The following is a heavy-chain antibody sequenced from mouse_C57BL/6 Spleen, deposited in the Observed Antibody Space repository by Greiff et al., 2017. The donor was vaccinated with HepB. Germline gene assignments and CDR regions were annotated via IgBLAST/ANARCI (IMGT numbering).Heavy chain of an antibody. D-gene: IGHD1-1*01. CDR1: GYTFTSYW. J-gene: IGHJ4*01. Sequence: QVQLKESGAELVKPGASVKLSCKASGYTFTSYWMHWVKQRPGQGLEWIGMIHPNSGSTNYNEKFKSKATLTVDKSSSTAYMQLSSLTSEDSAVYDCARRFIPYAMDYWGQGTSVTVSS. CDR3: ARRFIPYAMDY. CDR2: IHPNSGST. V-gene: IGHV1-64*01.